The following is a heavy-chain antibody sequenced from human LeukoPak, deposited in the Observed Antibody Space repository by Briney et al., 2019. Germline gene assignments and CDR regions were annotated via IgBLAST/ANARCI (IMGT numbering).Heavy chain of an antibody. J-gene: IGHJ4*02. D-gene: IGHD2-2*01. Sequence: GGSLRLSCAASGFTFSSYGMHWVRQAPGKGLEWVAVIWYDGSNKYYADSVKGRFTISRDNAKNSLYLQMNSLRAEDTAVYYCARDCSSTSCYELDYWGQGTLVTVSS. CDR1: GFTFSSYG. CDR3: ARDCSSTSCYELDY. V-gene: IGHV3-33*01. CDR2: IWYDGSNK.